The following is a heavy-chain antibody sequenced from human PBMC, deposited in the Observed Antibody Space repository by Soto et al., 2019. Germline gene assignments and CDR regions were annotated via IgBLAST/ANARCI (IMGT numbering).Heavy chain of an antibody. CDR3: ANLYSSSLPNYYGMDV. Sequence: GAFLRLSWAASGFTCIDYAMRWVREAPLKGLEWVSAFSGSGDSTFYADSVKGRFTVSRDNSKKTLYLQMNSLRAEDTAVYYCANLYSSSLPNYYGMDVWGQGTTVTVSS. CDR1: GFTCIDYA. J-gene: IGHJ6*02. CDR2: FSGSGDST. D-gene: IGHD6-6*01. V-gene: IGHV3-23*01.